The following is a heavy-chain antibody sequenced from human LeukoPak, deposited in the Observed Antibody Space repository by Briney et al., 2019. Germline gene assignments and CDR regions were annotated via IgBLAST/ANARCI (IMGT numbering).Heavy chain of an antibody. CDR1: GFTFSRYW. D-gene: IGHD3-22*01. Sequence: PGGSLRLSCAASGFTFSRYWMSWVRQVPRKGLEWVANIKQDRSEKYYVDSVKGRFTISRDNAKNSLYLQMNSLRAEDTAVYYCARDKGDYDTSGSLFVFGGQGTLVTVSS. CDR3: ARDKGDYDTSGSLFVF. V-gene: IGHV3-7*03. CDR2: IKQDRSEK. J-gene: IGHJ4*02.